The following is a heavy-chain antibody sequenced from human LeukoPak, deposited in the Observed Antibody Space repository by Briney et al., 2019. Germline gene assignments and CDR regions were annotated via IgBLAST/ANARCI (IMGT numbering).Heavy chain of an antibody. Sequence: GGSLRLSCAASGFTFSSYAMSWVRQAPGKGLEWVSSISSSSSYIYYADSVKGRFTISRDNAKNSLYLQMNSLRAEDTAVYYCARDAYDYDSSGYYLRDAFDIWGQGTMVTVSS. D-gene: IGHD3-22*01. CDR3: ARDAYDYDSSGYYLRDAFDI. CDR2: ISSSSSYI. J-gene: IGHJ3*02. V-gene: IGHV3-21*01. CDR1: GFTFSSYA.